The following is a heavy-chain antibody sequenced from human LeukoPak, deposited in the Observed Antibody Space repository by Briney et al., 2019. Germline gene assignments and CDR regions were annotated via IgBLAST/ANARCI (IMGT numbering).Heavy chain of an antibody. D-gene: IGHD3-10*01. V-gene: IGHV1-8*02. CDR2: MNPNSGNT. CDR3: ARRPSITMVRGVINYYYMDV. Sequence: ASVKVSCKASGYTFTSYGINWVRQATGQGLEWMGWMNPNSGNTGYAQKFQGRVTMTRNTSISTAYMELSSLRSEDTAVYYCARRPSITMVRGVINYYYMDVWGKGTTVTISS. CDR1: GYTFTSYG. J-gene: IGHJ6*03.